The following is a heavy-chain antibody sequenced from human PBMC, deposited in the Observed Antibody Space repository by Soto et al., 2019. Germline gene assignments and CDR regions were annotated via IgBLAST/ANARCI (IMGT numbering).Heavy chain of an antibody. J-gene: IGHJ4*02. D-gene: IGHD6-6*01. V-gene: IGHV3-53*01. CDR1: GFTVSRIY. Sequence: PGGSLRLSCAASGFTVSRIYMSWVRQAPGKGVEWVSVIYSGGRKYLADSVKGRFNNSRDNSKNTLFLQMNSLRAEDTGVYYCGYGYSSSSYWGQGTLVTVSS. CDR2: IYSGGRK. CDR3: GYGYSSSSY.